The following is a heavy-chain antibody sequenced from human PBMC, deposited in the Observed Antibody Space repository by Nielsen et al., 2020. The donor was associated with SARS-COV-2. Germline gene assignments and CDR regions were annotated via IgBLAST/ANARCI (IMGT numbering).Heavy chain of an antibody. CDR3: ARLSGYCDTSDCFAGDS. Sequence: SETLSLTCTVSGGSITSHTWWSWVRQPPGQGLEWIGHIFHGGSTTYSPSLMGRVTMSVDKSNNQFSLKLTSVTAADTAVYYCARLSGYCDTSDCFAGDSWGRGTLVTVPS. CDR2: IFHGGST. V-gene: IGHV4-4*02. CDR1: GGSITSHTW. J-gene: IGHJ5*01. D-gene: IGHD2-15*01.